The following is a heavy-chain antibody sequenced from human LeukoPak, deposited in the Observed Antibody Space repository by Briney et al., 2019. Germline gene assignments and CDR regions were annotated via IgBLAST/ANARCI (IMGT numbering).Heavy chain of an antibody. Sequence: GRSLRLSCAASGFTFSNYGLHWVRQAPGKGLGWVALISYDGSNKNYADSVKGRFTISRDNSKNTLYLQMNSLRAEDTAVYYCAKDSSSSWFGGDSKWGQGTLVTVSS. J-gene: IGHJ4*02. CDR1: GFTFSNYG. D-gene: IGHD6-13*01. CDR2: ISYDGSNK. CDR3: AKDSSSSWFGGDSK. V-gene: IGHV3-30*18.